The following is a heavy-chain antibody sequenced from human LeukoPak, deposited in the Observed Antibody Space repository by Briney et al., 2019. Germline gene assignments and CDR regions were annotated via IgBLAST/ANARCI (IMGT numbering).Heavy chain of an antibody. J-gene: IGHJ3*02. V-gene: IGHV4-39*07. CDR3: ARDLGLGGGAFDI. Sequence: GSLRLSCAASGFTFSSYGMSWVRQAPGKGLEWIGSIYYSGSTYYNPSLNIRVTISLDTSKNQFSLKLTSVTAADTAVYYCARDLGLGGGAFDIWGQGTMVIVSS. D-gene: IGHD2-15*01. CDR2: IYYSGST. CDR1: GFTFSSYG.